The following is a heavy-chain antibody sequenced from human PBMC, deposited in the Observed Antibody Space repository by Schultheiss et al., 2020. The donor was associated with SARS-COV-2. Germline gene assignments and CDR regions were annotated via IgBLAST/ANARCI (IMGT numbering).Heavy chain of an antibody. J-gene: IGHJ4*02. CDR3: ARGDVVVMQL. CDR1: GGSFSGYY. V-gene: IGHV4-59*06. D-gene: IGHD2-21*01. CDR2: IYYSGST. Sequence: SETLSLTCAVYGGSFSGYYWSWIRQPAGKGLEWIGYIYYSGSTYYNPSLKSRVTISVDTSKNQFSLKLSSVTAADTAVYYCARGDVVVMQLWGQGTLVTVSS.